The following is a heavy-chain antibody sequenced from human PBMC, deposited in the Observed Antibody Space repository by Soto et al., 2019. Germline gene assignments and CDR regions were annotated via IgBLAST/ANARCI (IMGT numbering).Heavy chain of an antibody. V-gene: IGHV1-69*01. CDR2: ILPVFDEL. J-gene: IGHJ4*02. D-gene: IGHD5-12*01. CDR1: GGSFKNYA. Sequence: QVQLVQSGSEVKKPGSSVKVSCKVSGGSFKNYAISWVRQAPGQGLEWVGGILPVFDELHYAPKLQGRVTITADEATSTAHLELGSLTSDDTAVYFCARASDTSGYYSWGQGTLVTVSS. CDR3: ARASDTSGYYS.